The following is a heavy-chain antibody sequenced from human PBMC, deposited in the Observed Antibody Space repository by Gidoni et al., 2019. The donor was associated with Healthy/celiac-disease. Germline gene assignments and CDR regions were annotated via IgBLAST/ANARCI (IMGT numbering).Heavy chain of an antibody. D-gene: IGHD2-21*01. V-gene: IGHV3-23*01. CDR3: AKDWGGTFRAFDI. CDR2: ISGSGGST. Sequence: EVQLLEAGGGLVQPGGSLRLSCAASGFTFSSYAMSWVRQAPGKGLEWVSAISGSGGSTYYADSVKGRFTISRDNSKNTLYLQMNSLRAEDTAVYYCAKDWGGTFRAFDIWGQGTMVTVSS. CDR1: GFTFSSYA. J-gene: IGHJ3*02.